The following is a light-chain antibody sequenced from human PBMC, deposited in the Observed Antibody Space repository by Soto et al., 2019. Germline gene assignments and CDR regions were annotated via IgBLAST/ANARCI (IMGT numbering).Light chain of an antibody. Sequence: QSVLTQPPSTSGSPGQSVTISCTGTSSDVGAYDGVSWYQQHPGKAPKLMIYQVSKRPSGVPDRFSGSKSGNTASLTVSGLQTEDEADYYCTSYAGSNEVYVFGTGTKVTVL. J-gene: IGLJ1*01. CDR3: TSYAGSNEVYV. V-gene: IGLV2-8*01. CDR1: SSDVGAYDG. CDR2: QVS.